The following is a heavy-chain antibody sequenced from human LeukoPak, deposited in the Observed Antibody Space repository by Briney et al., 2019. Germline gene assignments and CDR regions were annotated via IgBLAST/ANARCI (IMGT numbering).Heavy chain of an antibody. D-gene: IGHD3-16*01. CDR1: GGSFSGYY. J-gene: IGHJ5*02. Sequence: SETLSLTCAVYGGSFSGYYWSWIRQPPGKGLDWIGEINHSGSTNYNPSLKSRVTISVDTSKNQFSLKLSSVTAADTAVYYCASPGGDGSSWGQGTLVTVSS. CDR3: ASPGGDGSS. CDR2: INHSGST. V-gene: IGHV4-34*01.